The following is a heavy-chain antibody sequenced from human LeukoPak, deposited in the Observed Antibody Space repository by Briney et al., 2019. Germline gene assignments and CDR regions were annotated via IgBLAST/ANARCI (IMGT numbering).Heavy chain of an antibody. CDR2: INHSGST. Sequence: PSETLSLTCAVYGGSFSGYYWSWIRQPPGKGLEWIGEINHSGSTNYNPSLKSRVTISVDTSKNQFSLKLSSVTAADTAVYYCARGIYSYGYIHFDYWGQGTLVTVSS. J-gene: IGHJ4*02. CDR1: GGSFSGYY. V-gene: IGHV4-34*01. CDR3: ARGIYSYGYIHFDY. D-gene: IGHD5-18*01.